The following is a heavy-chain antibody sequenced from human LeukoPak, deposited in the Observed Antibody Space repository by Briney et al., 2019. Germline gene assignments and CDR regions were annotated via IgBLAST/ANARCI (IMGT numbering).Heavy chain of an antibody. Sequence: SETLSLTCSVSGGSTSGSYWSWVRQPPGKGLQWIGYIHYTGSTDYNPSLKSRVTISVDTSKNQFSLKLSSVTAADTAVYYCARDLNYYDSSGYYDYWGQGTLVAVSS. D-gene: IGHD3-22*01. CDR1: GGSTSGSY. CDR2: IHYTGST. CDR3: ARDLNYYDSSGYYDY. V-gene: IGHV4-59*12. J-gene: IGHJ4*02.